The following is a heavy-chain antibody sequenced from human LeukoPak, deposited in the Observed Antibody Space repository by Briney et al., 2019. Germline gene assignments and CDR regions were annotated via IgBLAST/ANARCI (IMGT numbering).Heavy chain of an antibody. D-gene: IGHD1-26*01. Sequence: SETLSLTCTVSGGSISSSSYYWGWIRQPPGKGLEWIGSIYYSGSTYYNPSLRSRVTISVDTSKNQFSLKLSSVTAADTAVYYCASNSVRGSYFLATEYFQHWGQGTLVTVSS. CDR2: IYYSGST. V-gene: IGHV4-39*07. CDR1: GGSISSSSYY. J-gene: IGHJ1*01. CDR3: ASNSVRGSYFLATEYFQH.